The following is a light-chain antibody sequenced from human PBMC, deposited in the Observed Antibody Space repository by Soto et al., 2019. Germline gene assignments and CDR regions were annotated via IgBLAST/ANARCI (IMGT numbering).Light chain of an antibody. CDR1: QSVSNNY. CDR3: QHYGRSLSIT. J-gene: IGKJ5*01. Sequence: ESVLTQSPRTLSLSPGERATLSCRASQSVSNNYLAWYQQKPGQAPRLLICGASSRATGIPDRFSGSGSGTDFTLTISRLEPEDFAVYYCQHYGRSLSITFGQGTRLEIK. CDR2: GAS. V-gene: IGKV3-20*01.